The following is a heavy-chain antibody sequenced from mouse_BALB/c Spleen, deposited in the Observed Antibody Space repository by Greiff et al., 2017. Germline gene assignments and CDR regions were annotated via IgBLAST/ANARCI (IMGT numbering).Heavy chain of an antibody. CDR1: GYTFTSYT. CDR2: INPSSGYT. V-gene: IGHV1-4*01. CDR3: ARSTMIAMDY. Sequence: ESGAELARPGASVKMSCKASGYTFTSYTMHWVKQRPGQGLEWIGYINPSSGYTNYNQKFKDKATLTADKSSSTAYMQLSSLTSEDSAVYYCARSTMIAMDYWGQGTSVTVSS. J-gene: IGHJ4*01. D-gene: IGHD2-4*01.